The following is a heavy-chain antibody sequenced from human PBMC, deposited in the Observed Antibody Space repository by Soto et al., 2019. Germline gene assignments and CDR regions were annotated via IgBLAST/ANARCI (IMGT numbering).Heavy chain of an antibody. V-gene: IGHV4-59*01. CDR3: ANCNWYFDL. Sequence: QVQLQESGPGLVKPSETLSLTCTVSGGSISSYFWSWIRRPPGKGLEWIGYIHYTGSTNYNPSLKSRVTISVDTSKNQFSLQLSSVTAADTAVYYCANCNWYFDLWGRGTLVTVSS. J-gene: IGHJ2*01. CDR1: GGSISSYF. CDR2: IHYTGST.